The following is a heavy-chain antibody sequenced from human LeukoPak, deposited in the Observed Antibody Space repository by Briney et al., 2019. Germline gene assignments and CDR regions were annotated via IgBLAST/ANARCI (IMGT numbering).Heavy chain of an antibody. CDR3: ARDIGLYSSPFDY. CDR2: IKQDGSEK. D-gene: IGHD6-13*01. CDR1: GFTFSSYW. Sequence: PGGSLRLSCAASGFTFSSYWMSWVRQAPGKGLEWVANIKQDGSEKYYVDSVKGRFTISRDNAKNSLYLQMNSLRAEDTAVYYCARDIGLYSSPFDYWGQGTLVTVSS. J-gene: IGHJ4*02. V-gene: IGHV3-7*01.